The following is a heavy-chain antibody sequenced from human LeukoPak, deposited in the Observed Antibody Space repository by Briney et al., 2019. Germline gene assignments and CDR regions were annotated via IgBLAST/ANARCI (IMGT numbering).Heavy chain of an antibody. J-gene: IGHJ4*02. CDR1: GGSISSYY. CDR2: IYYSGST. Sequence: SETLSLTCTVSGGSISSYYWSWIRQPPGKGLEWIGYIYYSGSTNYNPSLKSRVTISVDTSKNQISLRLRSVTAADSAVYYCARYGGSDFDYWGQGTLVTVSS. V-gene: IGHV4-59*12. D-gene: IGHD4-23*01. CDR3: ARYGGSDFDY.